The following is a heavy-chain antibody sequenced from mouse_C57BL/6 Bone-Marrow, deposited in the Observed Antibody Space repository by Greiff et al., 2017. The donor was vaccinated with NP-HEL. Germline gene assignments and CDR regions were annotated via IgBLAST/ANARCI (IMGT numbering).Heavy chain of an antibody. CDR3: TTWVTVADYFDD. V-gene: IGHV14-4*01. D-gene: IGHD1-1*01. CDR2: IDPENGDT. CDR1: GFNIKDDY. J-gene: IGHJ2*01. Sequence: EVQLQQSGAELVRPGASVKLSCTASGFNIKDDYMHWVKQRPEQGLEWIGWIDPENGDTESDSKFQGKATITADTSSTPAYLQLSSLTSEDTAVYYCTTWVTVADYFDDWGKGTTLTVSS.